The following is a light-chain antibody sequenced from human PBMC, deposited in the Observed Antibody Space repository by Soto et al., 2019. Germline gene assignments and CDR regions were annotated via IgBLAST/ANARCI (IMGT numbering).Light chain of an antibody. V-gene: IGKV1-5*01. CDR3: QQYNTSPST. J-gene: IGKJ2*02. CDR2: DIS. CDR1: QSFGSW. Sequence: DIQMTQSPSTLSASVGDTVTITCRASQSFGSWLAWYQQKPGQAPKLLNYDISHLEYGVPSRFSGSAYETECTLTISSLQPDDFATYYCQQYNTSPSTFGQGTKVDIK.